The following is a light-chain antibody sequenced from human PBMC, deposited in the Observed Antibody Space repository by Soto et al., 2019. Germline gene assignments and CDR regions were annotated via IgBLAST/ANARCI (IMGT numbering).Light chain of an antibody. J-gene: IGKJ1*01. CDR3: QPDYNPPPT. CDR2: WAS. CDR1: QSLLYSSNNKNY. Sequence: DIVMTQSPDSLAVSLGERATINCKSSQSLLYSSNNKNYLAWYQQKPGQPPKLLIYWASTRESGVPDRFSVSGSGTDFTLAISGLQAVDVAVYYGQPDYNPPPTFGQGTKVEIK. V-gene: IGKV4-1*01.